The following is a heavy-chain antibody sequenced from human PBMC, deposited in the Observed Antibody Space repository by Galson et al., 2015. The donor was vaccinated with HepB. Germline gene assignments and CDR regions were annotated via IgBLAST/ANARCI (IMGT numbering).Heavy chain of an antibody. J-gene: IGHJ4*02. V-gene: IGHV3-23*01. Sequence: SLRLSCAASGFTFSSYAMSWVRQAPGKGLEWVSAISGSGGSTYYADSVKGRFTISRDNSKNTLYLQMNSLRAEDTAVYYCAKGRGGYFDYFDYWGQGTLVTVSS. CDR2: ISGSGGST. D-gene: IGHD3-9*01. CDR3: AKGRGGYFDYFDY. CDR1: GFTFSSYA.